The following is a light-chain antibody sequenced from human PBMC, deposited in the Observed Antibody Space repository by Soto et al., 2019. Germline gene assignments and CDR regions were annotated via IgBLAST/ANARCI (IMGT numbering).Light chain of an antibody. CDR3: QQYNNWWT. V-gene: IGKV3-15*01. CDR2: GAS. J-gene: IGKJ1*01. Sequence: EVVMTQSPATLSMSPGERVTLSCRASQSVSSSLAWYQQKPGQAPRLLIYGASTRATGIPDRFSGSGSETXXXXXXXXXXAEDFAIYYCQQYNNWWTFGQGTKVEIK. CDR1: QSVSSS.